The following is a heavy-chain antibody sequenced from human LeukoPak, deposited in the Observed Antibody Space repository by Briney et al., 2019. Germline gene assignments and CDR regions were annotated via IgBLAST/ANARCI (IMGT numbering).Heavy chain of an antibody. CDR1: GFTFSSYW. V-gene: IGHV3-7*01. J-gene: IGHJ3*02. CDR3: ARTPPYYYGSGSYFPLDAFDI. D-gene: IGHD3-10*01. CDR2: IKQDGSEK. Sequence: GGSLRLSCAASGFTFSSYWMSWVRQAPGKGLEWVANIKQDGSEKYYVDSVKGRFTISRDNAKNSLYLQMNSLRAEDTAVYYCARTPPYYYGSGSYFPLDAFDIWGQGTMVTVSS.